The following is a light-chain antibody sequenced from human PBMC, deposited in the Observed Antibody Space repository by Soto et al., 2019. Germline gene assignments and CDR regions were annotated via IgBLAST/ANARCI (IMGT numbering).Light chain of an antibody. V-gene: IGLV2-14*01. Sequence: QSALPQPASVSGSPGQSITISCTGSSSDVGGYNYVSWYQHHPGKVPKLMIYEVSNRPSGVSTRFSGSKSGNTASLSISGLQAEDEADYYCSSYTTSYTQVFGGGTKVTVL. J-gene: IGLJ3*02. CDR2: EVS. CDR3: SSYTTSYTQV. CDR1: SSDVGGYNY.